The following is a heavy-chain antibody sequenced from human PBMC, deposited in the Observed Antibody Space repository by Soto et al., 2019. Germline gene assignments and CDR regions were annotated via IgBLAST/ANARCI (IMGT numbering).Heavy chain of an antibody. Sequence: EVQLVESGGGLVQPGGSLRLTCAASGFTFSGYYVHWVRQAPGKGLVWVSRINGDGSRTAYADSVKGRFTISRDNAKNTLYLQMNSLRVEDTAVYYCARSSPETSPAFVPPPYNMDVWGKGTTVTVSS. V-gene: IGHV3-74*01. J-gene: IGHJ6*03. D-gene: IGHD2-2*01. CDR3: ARSSPETSPAFVPPPYNMDV. CDR2: INGDGSRT. CDR1: GFTFSGYY.